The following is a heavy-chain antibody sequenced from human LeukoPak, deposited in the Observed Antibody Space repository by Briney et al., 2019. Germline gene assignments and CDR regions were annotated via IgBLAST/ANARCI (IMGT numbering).Heavy chain of an antibody. CDR2: IVVGSGNT. J-gene: IGHJ4*02. Sequence: SVKVSCKSSGFTFTSSAVRWVRQARGQRLEWIGWIVVGSGNTNYAQKFQERVTITRDMSTSTAYMELSSLRSEDTAVYYCAADPYDYGDYVLGYWGQGTLVTVSS. CDR1: GFTFTSSA. D-gene: IGHD4-17*01. V-gene: IGHV1-58*01. CDR3: AADPYDYGDYVLGY.